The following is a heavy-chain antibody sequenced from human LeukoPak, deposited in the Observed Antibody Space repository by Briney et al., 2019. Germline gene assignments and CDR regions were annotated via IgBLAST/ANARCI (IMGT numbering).Heavy chain of an antibody. CDR3: ARDLGYCSSTSCWLNYYYYYMDV. Sequence: PSETLSLTCTVSGGSISSSSYYWGLIRQPPGKGLEWIGGIYYSGSTYYNPSLKSRVTISVDTSKNQFSLNLSSVTAADTAVYYCARDLGYCSSTSCWLNYYYYYMDVWGKRTTVTVSS. D-gene: IGHD2-2*01. V-gene: IGHV4-39*07. J-gene: IGHJ6*03. CDR2: IYYSGST. CDR1: GGSISSSSYY.